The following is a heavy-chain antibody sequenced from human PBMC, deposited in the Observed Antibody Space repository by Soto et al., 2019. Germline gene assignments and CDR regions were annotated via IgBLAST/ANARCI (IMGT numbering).Heavy chain of an antibody. CDR1: GCSFTSYW. CDR3: ARRRVYGEKNNWFDP. D-gene: IGHD4-17*01. Sequence: GESLKISCKGSGCSFTSYWIGWVRQMPGKGLEWMGIIYPGDSDTRYSPSFQGQVTISADKSISTAYLQWSSLKASDTAMYYCARRRVYGEKNNWFDPWGQGTLVTVSS. J-gene: IGHJ5*02. V-gene: IGHV5-51*01. CDR2: IYPGDSDT.